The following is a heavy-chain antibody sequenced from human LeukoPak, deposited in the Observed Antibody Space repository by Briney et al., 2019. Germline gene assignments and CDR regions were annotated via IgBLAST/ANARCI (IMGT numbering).Heavy chain of an antibody. V-gene: IGHV3-11*03. CDR2: ISKSGSDT. CDR1: GFTFSDYY. CDR3: ARVGATGTADY. J-gene: IGHJ4*02. D-gene: IGHD1-1*01. Sequence: GGSLRLSCAAFGFTFSDYYMSWIRQAPGKGLEWVSCISKSGSDTNFADSVKGRFTISRDNAKNSLYLQMSSLRAEDTAVYYCARVGATGTADYWGQGTLVTVSS.